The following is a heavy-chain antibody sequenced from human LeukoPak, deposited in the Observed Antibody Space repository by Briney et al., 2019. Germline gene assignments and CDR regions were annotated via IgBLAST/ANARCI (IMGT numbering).Heavy chain of an antibody. CDR3: ARADDDYYDSSGQALDAFDL. D-gene: IGHD3-22*01. V-gene: IGHV3-48*04. J-gene: IGHJ3*01. Sequence: GSLRLSCAASGFSFNSHSMNWVRQAPGQGLEWVSYISSGSSTIYYADSVRGRFTISRDNAKKSLYLQMNSLRAEDTAVYYCARADDDYYDSSGQALDAFDLWGQGTMVTVSS. CDR2: ISSGSSTI. CDR1: GFSFNSHS.